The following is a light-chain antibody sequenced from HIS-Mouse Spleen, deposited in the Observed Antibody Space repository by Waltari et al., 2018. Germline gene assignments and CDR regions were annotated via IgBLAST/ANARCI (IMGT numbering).Light chain of an antibody. J-gene: IGLJ2*01. V-gene: IGLV2-23*01. CDR3: CSYAGSSTYVV. CDR1: SSDVGSYNL. Sequence: QSALTQPASVSGSPGQSITISCTGTSSDVGSYNLVSWYQQHPGKAPKLRMYEGSKRPSGVSTRVSGSKSGNTASLTISGLQAEDEADYYCCSYAGSSTYVVFGGGTKLTVL. CDR2: EGS.